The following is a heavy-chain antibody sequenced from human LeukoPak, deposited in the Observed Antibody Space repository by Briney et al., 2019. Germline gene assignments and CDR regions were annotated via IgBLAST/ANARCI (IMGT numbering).Heavy chain of an antibody. CDR3: AKAFREYGSSSYSSFDI. CDR2: ISSSGGTT. D-gene: IGHD6-13*01. Sequence: GGSLRLSCAASGLTFSSYAMSWVRQAPGKGLEWVSAISSSGGTTHYADSVKGRFTISRDNSKNILYLQMNSLSTEDTAVYYCAKAFREYGSSSYSSFDIWGQGTMVTVSS. CDR1: GLTFSSYA. V-gene: IGHV3-23*01. J-gene: IGHJ3*02.